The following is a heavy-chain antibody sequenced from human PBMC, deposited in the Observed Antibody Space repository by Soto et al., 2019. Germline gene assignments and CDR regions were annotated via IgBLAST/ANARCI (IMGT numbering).Heavy chain of an antibody. J-gene: IGHJ4*02. CDR2: VTYSGSAT. CDR3: AKEGYGTAFFFDS. CDR1: GFIFSRYA. V-gene: IGHV3-23*01. Sequence: QPGGSLRLSCAASGFIFSRYAMSWVRQAPGMGLEWVSTVTYSGSATYYADSMNGRFTISRDNSKNTLYLQMNSLRADDTAVYYCAKEGYGTAFFFDSWGQGTLVTVSS. D-gene: IGHD5-18*01.